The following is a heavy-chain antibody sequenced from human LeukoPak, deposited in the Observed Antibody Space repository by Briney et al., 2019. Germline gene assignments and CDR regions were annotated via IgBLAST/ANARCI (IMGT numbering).Heavy chain of an antibody. CDR3: ARGVKAAAGYYYYYYMDV. CDR2: ISAYNGNT. J-gene: IGHJ6*03. V-gene: IGHV1-18*04. D-gene: IGHD6-13*01. Sequence: GASVKVSCKASGYTFTGYYMHWVRQAPGQGLEWMGWISAYNGNTNYAQKLQGRVTMTTDTSTSTAYMELRSLRSDDTAVYYCARGVKAAAGYYYYYYMDVWGKGTTVTVSS. CDR1: GYTFTGYY.